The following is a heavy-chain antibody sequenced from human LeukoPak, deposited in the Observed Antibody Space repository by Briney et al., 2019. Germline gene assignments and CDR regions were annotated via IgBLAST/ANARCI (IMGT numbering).Heavy chain of an antibody. V-gene: IGHV3-48*02. Sequence: GGSLRLSCAASGFTFSSYSMNWVRQAPGKGLEWGSHITASGTAMFYADSVKGRFTISRDNAKNSLYLQMNSLRDEDTAVYYCASSGSYRFDYWGQGTLATVSS. D-gene: IGHD1-26*01. CDR3: ASSGSYRFDY. CDR1: GFTFSSYS. J-gene: IGHJ4*02. CDR2: ITASGTAM.